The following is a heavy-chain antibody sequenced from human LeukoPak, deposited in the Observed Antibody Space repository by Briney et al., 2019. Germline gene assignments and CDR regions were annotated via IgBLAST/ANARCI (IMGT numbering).Heavy chain of an antibody. CDR3: ARGGDDYGDSGWFDP. V-gene: IGHV3-7*01. D-gene: IGHD4-17*01. CDR2: IKQDGSEK. J-gene: IGHJ5*02. CDR1: GFTFSDYF. Sequence: GGSLRLSCAASGFTFSDYFMSWVRQAPGKGLEWVANIKQDGSEKYYVDSVKGRFTISRDNAKNSLYLQMNSLRAEDTAVYYCARGGDDYGDSGWFDPWGQGTLVTVSS.